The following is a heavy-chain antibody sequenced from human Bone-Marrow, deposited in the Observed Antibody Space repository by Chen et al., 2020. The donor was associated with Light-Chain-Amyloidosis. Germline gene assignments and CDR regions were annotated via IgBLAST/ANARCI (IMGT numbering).Heavy chain of an antibody. CDR2: IYYSGST. J-gene: IGHJ4*02. Sequence: QLQLQESGPGLVKPSETLSLTCTVSGGSISSSSYYWGWIRQPPGKGLEWIGSIYYSGSTYYNPSLESRVTISVDTSKNQFSLKLSSVTAADTAVYYCARDWYDYVWGSYRYPFDYWGQGTLVTVSS. CDR1: GGSISSSSYY. D-gene: IGHD3-16*02. V-gene: IGHV4-39*07. CDR3: ARDWYDYVWGSYRYPFDY.